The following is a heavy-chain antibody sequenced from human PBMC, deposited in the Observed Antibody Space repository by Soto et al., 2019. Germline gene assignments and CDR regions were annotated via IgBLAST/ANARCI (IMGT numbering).Heavy chain of an antibody. J-gene: IGHJ6*02. D-gene: IGHD6-19*01. V-gene: IGHV5-51*01. CDR1: GYSFTSYW. CDR3: ARQLESTASSGRYYYYGMDV. Sequence: PGESLKISCKGSGYSFTSYWIGWVRQMPGKGLEWMGIIYPGDSDTRYSPSFQGQVTISADKSISTAYLQWSSLKASDTAMYYCARQLESTASSGRYYYYGMDVWAKGPRSPS. CDR2: IYPGDSDT.